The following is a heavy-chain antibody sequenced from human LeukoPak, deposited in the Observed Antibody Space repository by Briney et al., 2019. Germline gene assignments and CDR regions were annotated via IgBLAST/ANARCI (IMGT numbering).Heavy chain of an antibody. D-gene: IGHD2-2*01. CDR1: GFTFSSYG. CDR2: IRYDGSNK. J-gene: IGHJ4*02. Sequence: GSLRLSCAASGFTFSSYGMHWVRQAPGKGLEWVAFIRYDGSNKYYADSVKGRFTISRDDSKNTLYLQMNSLRAEDTAVYYCAKPRYQLPIFDYWGQGTLVTVSS. CDR3: AKPRYQLPIFDY. V-gene: IGHV3-30*02.